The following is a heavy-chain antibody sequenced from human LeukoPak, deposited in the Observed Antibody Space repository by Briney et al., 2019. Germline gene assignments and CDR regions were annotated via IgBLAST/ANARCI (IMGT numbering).Heavy chain of an antibody. CDR1: GFTLSSYA. Sequence: GGSLRLSCAASGFTLSSYAMSWVRQAPGKGLEWVSAISDTGNTYHADSVKGRFTISRDSSKNTLFLQMNSLRAEDTAVYYCARDMGITMIVVVSALDYWGQGTLVTVSS. V-gene: IGHV3-23*01. CDR2: ISDTGNT. D-gene: IGHD3-22*01. J-gene: IGHJ4*02. CDR3: ARDMGITMIVVVSALDY.